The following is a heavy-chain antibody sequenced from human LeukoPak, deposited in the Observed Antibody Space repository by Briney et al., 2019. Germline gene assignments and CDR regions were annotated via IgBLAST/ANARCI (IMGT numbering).Heavy chain of an antibody. Sequence: SETLSLTYAVYGGSFSGYYWSWIRQPPGKGLEWIGEINHSGSTNYNPSLKSRVTISVDTSKNQFSLKLSSVTAADTAVYYCAREGRVRDIVVVPASRGPWFDPWGQGTLVTVSS. CDR2: INHSGST. J-gene: IGHJ5*02. CDR1: GGSFSGYY. CDR3: AREGRVRDIVVVPASRGPWFDP. V-gene: IGHV4-34*01. D-gene: IGHD2-2*01.